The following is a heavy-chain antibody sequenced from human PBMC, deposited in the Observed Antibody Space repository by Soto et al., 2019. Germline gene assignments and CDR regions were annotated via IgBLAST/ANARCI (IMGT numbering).Heavy chain of an antibody. V-gene: IGHV4-59*01. J-gene: IGHJ4*02. D-gene: IGHD6-13*01. Sequence: LSLTCTVSGGSISSYYWSWIRQPPGKGLEWIGYIYYSGSTNYNPSLKSRVTISVDTSKNQFSLKLSSVTAADTAVYYCARAAAAGFLFDYWGQGTLVTVSS. CDR2: IYYSGST. CDR3: ARAAAAGFLFDY. CDR1: GGSISSYY.